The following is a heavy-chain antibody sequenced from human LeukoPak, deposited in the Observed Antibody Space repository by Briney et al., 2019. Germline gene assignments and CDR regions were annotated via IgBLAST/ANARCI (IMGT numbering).Heavy chain of an antibody. V-gene: IGHV4-34*01. D-gene: IGHD1-1*01. Sequence: SETLSLTCAVCGVSFSGYYWSWIRQPPGKGLEWIGEINHSGSTNYNPSLKSRVTISVDTSKNQFSLKLSSVTAADTAVYYCAREVIRNDEGAFDLWGQGTMVTVSS. J-gene: IGHJ3*01. CDR3: AREVIRNDEGAFDL. CDR2: INHSGST. CDR1: GVSFSGYY.